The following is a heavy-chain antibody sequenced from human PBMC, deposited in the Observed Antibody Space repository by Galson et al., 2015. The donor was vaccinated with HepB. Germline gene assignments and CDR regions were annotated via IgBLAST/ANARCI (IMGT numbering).Heavy chain of an antibody. V-gene: IGHV3-21*01. D-gene: IGHD6-13*01. CDR1: GFTFSSYS. Sequence: SLRLSCAASGFTFSSYSMNWVRQAPGKGLEWVSSISSSSSYIYYADSVKGRFTISRDNAKNSLYLQMNSLRAEDTAVYYCARAPEDIAAAGTVYYYYYMDVWGKGTTVTVSS. CDR3: ARAPEDIAAAGTVYYYYYMDV. J-gene: IGHJ6*03. CDR2: ISSSSSYI.